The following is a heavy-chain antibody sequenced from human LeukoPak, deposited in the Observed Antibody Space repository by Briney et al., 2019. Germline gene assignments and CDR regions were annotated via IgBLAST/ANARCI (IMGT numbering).Heavy chain of an antibody. Sequence: SETLSLTCAVYGGSFSGYYWSWIRQPPGKGLEWNGEINHSGSTNYNPSLKSRVTISVDTSKNQFSLKLSSVTAADTAVYYCARGLSAIVYWGQGTLVTVSS. D-gene: IGHD2-15*01. V-gene: IGHV4-34*01. CDR3: ARGLSAIVY. CDR1: GGSFSGYY. J-gene: IGHJ4*02. CDR2: INHSGST.